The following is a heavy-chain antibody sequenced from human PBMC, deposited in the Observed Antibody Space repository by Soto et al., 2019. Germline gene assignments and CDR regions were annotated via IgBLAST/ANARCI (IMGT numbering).Heavy chain of an antibody. J-gene: IGHJ5*02. V-gene: IGHV1-8*02. CDR3: ARVFSKAVANP. D-gene: IGHD6-19*01. Sequence: ASVKVSCKASGGTFSSYTISWVRQAPGQGLEWMGRIIPNSGNTGYAQKFQGRVTMTRNTSISTAYMELSSLRSEDTAVYYCARVFSKAVANPWGQGTLVTVSS. CDR2: IIPNSGNT. CDR1: GGTFSSYT.